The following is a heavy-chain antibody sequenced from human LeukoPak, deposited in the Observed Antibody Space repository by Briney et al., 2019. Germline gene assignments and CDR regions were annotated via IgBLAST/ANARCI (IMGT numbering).Heavy chain of an antibody. Sequence: GSSAKVSCKASGYTFTSYGISWVRQAPGQGLEWMGWISAYNGNTNYAQKLQGRVTMTTDTSTSTAYMELRSLRSDDTAVYYCARERRRMSIVGAELVYWGQGTLVTVSS. V-gene: IGHV1-18*01. D-gene: IGHD1-26*01. J-gene: IGHJ4*02. CDR2: ISAYNGNT. CDR1: GYTFTSYG. CDR3: ARERRRMSIVGAELVY.